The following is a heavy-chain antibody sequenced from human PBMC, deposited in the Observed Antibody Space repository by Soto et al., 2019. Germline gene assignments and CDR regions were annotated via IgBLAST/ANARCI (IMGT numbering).Heavy chain of an antibody. CDR3: AKAQWYRSRLDVNAPEDFDP. Sequence: QVQLVESGGGVVQPGRSLRLSCAASGFTFSSYGMHWVRQAPGKVLEWVAVISYDVSNKYYADSVKGRFTISRDNSKTTLYLQMNSLRAEDKAVYYCAKAQWYRSRLDVNAPEDFDPWGQGTLVTVYS. J-gene: IGHJ5*02. CDR1: GFTFSSYG. CDR2: ISYDVSNK. V-gene: IGHV3-30*18. D-gene: IGHD6-13*01.